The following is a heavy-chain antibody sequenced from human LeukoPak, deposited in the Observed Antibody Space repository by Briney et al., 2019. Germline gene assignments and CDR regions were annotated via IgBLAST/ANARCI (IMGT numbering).Heavy chain of an antibody. D-gene: IGHD6-19*01. Sequence: PSETLSLTCTVSGGSISSGDYCWNWIRQPPGEGLEWIGYMSNSGSTYYNPSLKSRVTISVDTSKNQFSLKLNSVTAADTAVYYCARSAHSSGWYDYWGQGTLVTVSS. CDR1: GGSISSGDYC. J-gene: IGHJ4*02. V-gene: IGHV4-30-4*08. CDR3: ARSAHSSGWYDY. CDR2: MSNSGST.